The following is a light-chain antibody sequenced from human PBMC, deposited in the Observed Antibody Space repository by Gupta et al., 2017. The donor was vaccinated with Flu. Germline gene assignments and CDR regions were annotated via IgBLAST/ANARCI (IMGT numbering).Light chain of an antibody. CDR3: QQYSSSPS. Sequence: EIVLTQSPGTPSLSPGERATLSCRASQSVGTNYVAWYQKKSGQAPRLLIYGAFRRATGIPDRFSGSGSGTEFTLTISRLEPEDFAVYYCQQYSSSPSFGPGTKVDIK. V-gene: IGKV3-20*01. J-gene: IGKJ3*01. CDR1: QSVGTNY. CDR2: GAF.